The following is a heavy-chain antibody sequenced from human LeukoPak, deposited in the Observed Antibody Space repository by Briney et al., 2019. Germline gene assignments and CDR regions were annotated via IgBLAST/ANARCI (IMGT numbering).Heavy chain of an antibody. J-gene: IGHJ4*02. D-gene: IGHD2-21*02. CDR1: GFTFSSYA. CDR2: ISYDGSNK. CDR3: ARDLGSHIVVVTAHLFDY. V-gene: IGHV3-30-3*01. Sequence: PGGSLRLSCAASGFTFSSYAMHWVRQAPGRGLEWVAVISYDGSNKYYADSVRGRFTISRDNSKNTLYLQMNSLRAEDTAVYYCARDLGSHIVVVTAHLFDYWGQGTLVTVSS.